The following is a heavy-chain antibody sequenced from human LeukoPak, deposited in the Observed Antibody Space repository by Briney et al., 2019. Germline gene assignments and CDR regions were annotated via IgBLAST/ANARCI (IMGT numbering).Heavy chain of an antibody. CDR2: IYYSGTT. CDR3: ARKGSRAYGGLDD. D-gene: IGHD4-23*01. Sequence: SETLSLTCTVSGGSISGSSYYWAWIRQPPGKGLEWIGSIYYSGTTYNNPSLKSRVTISVDTSKNQFSLEVNSVTAADTAVYYCARKGSRAYGGLDDWGRGTLVTVSS. CDR1: GGSISGSSYY. J-gene: IGHJ4*02. V-gene: IGHV4-39*07.